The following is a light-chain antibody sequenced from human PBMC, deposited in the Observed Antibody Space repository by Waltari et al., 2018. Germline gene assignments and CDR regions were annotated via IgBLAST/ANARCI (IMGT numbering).Light chain of an antibody. CDR1: SSDLRACYY. CDR2: EVN. CDR3: SSYTTIASYV. V-gene: IGLV2-14*01. J-gene: IGLJ1*01. Sequence: QSALTQPAPASSYSGQSSPVSCPGTSSDLRACYYLPWYQQPPGKVPKLIIYEVNNRPSGVSDRFSGSKFDNTASLTISGLQPEDEADYYCSSYTTIASYVFGTGTKVTVL.